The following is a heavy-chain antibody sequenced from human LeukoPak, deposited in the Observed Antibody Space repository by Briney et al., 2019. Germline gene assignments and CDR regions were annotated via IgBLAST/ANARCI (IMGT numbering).Heavy chain of an antibody. CDR3: AKDRGRWLQLRKSGGMVAFDI. D-gene: IGHD5-24*01. V-gene: IGHV4-30-2*01. Sequence: SETLSLTCAVSGGSISSGGYSWSWIRQPPGKGLEWIGYIYHSGSTYYNPSLKSRVTISVDRSKNQFSLKLSSVTAADTALYYCAKDRGRWLQLRKSGGMVAFDIWGQGTMVTVSS. J-gene: IGHJ3*02. CDR2: IYHSGST. CDR1: GGSISSGGYS.